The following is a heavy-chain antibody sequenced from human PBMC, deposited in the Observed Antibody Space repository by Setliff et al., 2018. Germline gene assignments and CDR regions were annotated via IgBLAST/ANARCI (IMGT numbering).Heavy chain of an antibody. Sequence: VASVKVSCKASGYTFTGYYMYWVRQAPGQGLEWMGRINPSSGATIYAQKFQGRVTMTSDTSISTAYMVLGRLRSDDTAVYFCARDGGGDSDAFDIWGQGTMVTVS. CDR3: ARDGGGDSDAFDI. J-gene: IGHJ3*02. D-gene: IGHD3-16*01. CDR2: INPSSGAT. CDR1: GYTFTGYY. V-gene: IGHV1-2*06.